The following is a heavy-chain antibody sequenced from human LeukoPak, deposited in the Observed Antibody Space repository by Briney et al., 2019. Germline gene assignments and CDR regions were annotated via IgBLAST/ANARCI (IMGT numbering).Heavy chain of an antibody. CDR2: IYYSGST. J-gene: IGHJ6*02. V-gene: IGHV4-59*08. CDR1: GGSISSYY. D-gene: IGHD3-22*01. CDR3: ARLGPYDSSGYYFYYYGMDV. Sequence: SETLSLTCTVSGGSISSYYWSWIRQPPGKGLEWNGYIYYSGSTNYNPSLKSRVTISVDTSKNQFSLKLSSVTAADTAVYYCARLGPYDSSGYYFYYYGMDVWGQGTTVTVSS.